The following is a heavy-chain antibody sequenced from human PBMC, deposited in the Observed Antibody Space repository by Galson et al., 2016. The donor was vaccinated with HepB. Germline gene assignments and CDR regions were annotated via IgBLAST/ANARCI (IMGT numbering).Heavy chain of an antibody. Sequence: SLRLSCAASGFIFRDFSMHWVRQAPGKGLEWMAVISDDGSTQYYADSVKGRFTISRDNSKNTLYLQTNSLRLEDTAVYSCARGLGRISWSFDYWGQGTLVTVSS. CDR1: GFIFRDFS. CDR3: ARGLGRISWSFDY. J-gene: IGHJ4*02. CDR2: ISDDGSTQ. D-gene: IGHD6-19*01. V-gene: IGHV3-30-3*01.